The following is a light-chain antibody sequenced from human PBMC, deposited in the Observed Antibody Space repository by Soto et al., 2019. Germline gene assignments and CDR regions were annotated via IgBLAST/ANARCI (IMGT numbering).Light chain of an antibody. CDR3: HQYGSSPRT. Sequence: EIVLTQSPGTLSLSPGERATLSCRASQSVSSSYLAWYQQKPGQAPRLLIYGASSRATGIPDRFSGSGSGTDFTLNIRRLEPEDFAVYYCHQYGSSPRTFGQGPKVEIK. CDR1: QSVSSSY. V-gene: IGKV3-20*01. CDR2: GAS. J-gene: IGKJ1*01.